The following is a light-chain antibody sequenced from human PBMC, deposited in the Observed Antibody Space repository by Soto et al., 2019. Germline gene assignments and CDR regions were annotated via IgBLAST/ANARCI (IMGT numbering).Light chain of an antibody. Sequence: QSVLTQPASVSESPGQSITISCTGTSSDIGSYNVVSWYQQHPGKAPKLMIYEVNKRPSGVSNRFSGSKSGNTASLTISGLQAEDEGDYYCCSYAGNSTLVFGGGTRSPS. J-gene: IGLJ2*01. V-gene: IGLV2-23*02. CDR2: EVN. CDR1: SSDIGSYNV. CDR3: CSYAGNSTLV.